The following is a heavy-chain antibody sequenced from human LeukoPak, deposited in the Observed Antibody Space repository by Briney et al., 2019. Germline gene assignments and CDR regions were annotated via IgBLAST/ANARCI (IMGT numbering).Heavy chain of an antibody. Sequence: SETLSHTCTVSGGSISSYYWSWIRQPPGKGLEWIGYIYYSGSTNYNPSLKSRVTISVDKSKNQFSLKLSSVTAADTAVYYCARAKTTLSWFDTWGQGTLVTVSS. V-gene: IGHV4-59*12. CDR3: ARAKTTLSWFDT. J-gene: IGHJ5*02. D-gene: IGHD1-7*01. CDR1: GGSISSYY. CDR2: IYYSGST.